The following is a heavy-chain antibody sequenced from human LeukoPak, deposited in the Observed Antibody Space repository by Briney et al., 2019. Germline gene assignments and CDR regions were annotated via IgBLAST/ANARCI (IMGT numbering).Heavy chain of an antibody. D-gene: IGHD3-22*01. CDR1: GYTFTNYA. CDR3: ARTTYYYDSSGSQHEAFDI. Sequence: ASVKVSCKASGYTFTNYAMNWVRQAPGQGLEWMEWINTSTGNPTYAQGFTGRFVFSLDTSVSTAYLQISSLKAEDTAVYYCARTTYYYDSSGSQHEAFDIWGQGTMVTVSS. CDR2: INTSTGNP. V-gene: IGHV7-4-1*02. J-gene: IGHJ3*02.